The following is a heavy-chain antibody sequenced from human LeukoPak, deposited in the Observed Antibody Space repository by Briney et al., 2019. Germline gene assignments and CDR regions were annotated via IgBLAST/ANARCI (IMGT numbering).Heavy chain of an antibody. D-gene: IGHD6-6*01. CDR2: ISSSSSYI. CDR1: AFTFSSYS. J-gene: IGHJ3*02. CDR3: ARERYSRSSYDAFDM. Sequence: GGSLRLSCAASAFTFSSYSMNWVRQAPGKGLESVSSISSSSSYIYYADSVKGRFTISTDNAKNSLSLQMSSLRAEDTAVYYCARERYSRSSYDAFDMWGQGTMVTVSS. V-gene: IGHV3-21*01.